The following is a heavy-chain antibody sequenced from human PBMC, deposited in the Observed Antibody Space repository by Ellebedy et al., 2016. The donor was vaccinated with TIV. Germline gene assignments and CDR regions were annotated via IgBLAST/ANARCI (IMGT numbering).Heavy chain of an antibody. V-gene: IGHV5-10-1*01. Sequence: GESLKISCKASGYSFTSYWISWVRQMPAKRPEWMGMIHPCDSYTNYSTSFQGHVTISADKSTSTADLQWSSLKASDTAMYYCARLENDRYYYGMDVWGQGTTVTVSS. CDR3: ARLENDRYYYGMDV. CDR2: IHPCDSYT. CDR1: GYSFTSYW. J-gene: IGHJ6*02. D-gene: IGHD1-1*01.